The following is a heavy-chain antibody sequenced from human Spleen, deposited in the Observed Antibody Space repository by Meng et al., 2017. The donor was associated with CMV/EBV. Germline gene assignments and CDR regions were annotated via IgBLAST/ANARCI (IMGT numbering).Heavy chain of an antibody. Sequence: ASVKVSCKASGYTFTSYYMHWVRQAPGQGLEWMGIINPSGGSTSYAQKFQGRVTMTRDTSTSTVYMELSSLRSEDTAVYYCARGGNIVVVPAAHWGWFDPWGPGTLVTVSS. CDR2: INPSGGST. CDR1: GYTFTSYY. V-gene: IGHV1-46*01. D-gene: IGHD2-2*01. J-gene: IGHJ5*02. CDR3: ARGGNIVVVPAAHWGWFDP.